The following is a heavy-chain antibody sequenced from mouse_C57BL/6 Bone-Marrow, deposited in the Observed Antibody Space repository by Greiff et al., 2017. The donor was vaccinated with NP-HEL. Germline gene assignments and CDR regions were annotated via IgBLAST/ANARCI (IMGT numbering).Heavy chain of an antibody. D-gene: IGHD2-2*01. Sequence: VKLVESGAELVKPGASVKLSCKASGYTFTEYTIHWVKQRSGQGLEWIGWFYPGSGSIKYNEKFKDKATLTADKSSSTVYMELSRLTSEDSAVYFCARHEKGHMVTTGGFDYWGQGTTLTVSS. CDR1: GYTFTEYT. CDR3: ARHEKGHMVTTGGFDY. CDR2: FYPGSGSI. J-gene: IGHJ2*01. V-gene: IGHV1-62-2*01.